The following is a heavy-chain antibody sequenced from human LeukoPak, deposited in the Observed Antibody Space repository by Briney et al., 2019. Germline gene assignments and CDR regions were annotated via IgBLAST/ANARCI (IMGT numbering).Heavy chain of an antibody. CDR2: SHYSGST. CDR1: GGSISSGPYY. CDR3: AIRTMIGLLDPRYWYFDL. D-gene: IGHD3-22*01. Sequence: PSETLSLTCTVSGGSISSGPYYWSWTRQPPGKGLEWIGYSHYSGSTYYNPSLKSRVTISVDTSKNQFSLKLSSVTAADTAVYYCAIRTMIGLLDPRYWYFDLWGRGTLVTVSS. V-gene: IGHV4-30-4*01. J-gene: IGHJ2*01.